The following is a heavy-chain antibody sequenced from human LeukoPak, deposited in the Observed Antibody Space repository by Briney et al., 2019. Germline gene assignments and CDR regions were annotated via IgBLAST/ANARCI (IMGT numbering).Heavy chain of an antibody. V-gene: IGHV4-31*03. J-gene: IGHJ4*02. CDR2: IYYSGST. CDR1: GGSLSSGGYY. D-gene: IGHD3-10*01. Sequence: SETLSLTCTVSGGSLSSGGYYWSWIRQHPGTGLEWIGYIYYSGSTYYNPSLKSRVTISVDTSKNQFSLKLSSVTAADTAVYYCARGPYGSGSSLDYWGQGTLVTVSS. CDR3: ARGPYGSGSSLDY.